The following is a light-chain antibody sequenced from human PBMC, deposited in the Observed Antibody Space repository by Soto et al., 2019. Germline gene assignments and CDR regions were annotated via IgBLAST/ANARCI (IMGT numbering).Light chain of an antibody. CDR2: HTS. CDR1: QNIHTN. V-gene: IGKV3D-15*02. Sequence: GMKQSPATVSVSTGERATLSCRAGQNIHTNLAWYQQKPGQAPRLLVYHTSNRATGIPDRFSASGSGTDFTLTISRLEPEDFAVYYCQQYESSPRTFGQGTKVAIK. J-gene: IGKJ1*01. CDR3: QQYESSPRT.